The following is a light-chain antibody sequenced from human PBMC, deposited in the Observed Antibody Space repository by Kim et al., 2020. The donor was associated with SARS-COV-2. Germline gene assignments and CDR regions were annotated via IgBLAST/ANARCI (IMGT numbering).Light chain of an antibody. CDR2: EVS. CDR3: GSYAGTNSVL. CDR1: SSDVGAYNY. V-gene: IGLV2-8*01. J-gene: IGLJ2*01. Sequence: QSALTQSPSASGSLGQSVTISCTGASSDVGAYNYVSWHQQHPGKAPQLMIYEVSQRPSGVPDRFSGSKSGNTAFLTVSGLQAEDEADYHCGSYAGTNSVLFGGGTQLTVL.